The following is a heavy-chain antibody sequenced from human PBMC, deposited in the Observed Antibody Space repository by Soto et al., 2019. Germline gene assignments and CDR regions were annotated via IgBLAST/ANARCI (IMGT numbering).Heavy chain of an antibody. CDR2: TYYRSKWYN. Sequence: SQTLSFTCAISGDSVSSNSAAWNWIRQSPSRGLEWLGRTYYRSKWYNDYAVSVKSRITINPDTSKNQFSLQLNSVTPEDTAVYYCARASSGWYGAGYYYGMDVWGQGTTVTVSS. J-gene: IGHJ6*02. V-gene: IGHV6-1*01. D-gene: IGHD6-19*01. CDR1: GDSVSSNSAA. CDR3: ARASSGWYGAGYYYGMDV.